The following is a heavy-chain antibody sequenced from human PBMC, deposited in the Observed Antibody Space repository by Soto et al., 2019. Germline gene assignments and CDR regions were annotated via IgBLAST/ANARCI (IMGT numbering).Heavy chain of an antibody. CDR2: IYYSGST. V-gene: IGHV4-59*08. CDR1: GGSISSYY. Sequence: PSETLSLTCTVSGGSISSYYWSWIRQPPGKGLEWIGYIYYSGSTNYNPSPKSRVTISVDTSKNQFSLKLSSVTAADTAVYYCARQFVGYCSSTSCYSGYYYYYMDVWGKGTTVTVSS. D-gene: IGHD2-2*02. J-gene: IGHJ6*03. CDR3: ARQFVGYCSSTSCYSGYYYYYMDV.